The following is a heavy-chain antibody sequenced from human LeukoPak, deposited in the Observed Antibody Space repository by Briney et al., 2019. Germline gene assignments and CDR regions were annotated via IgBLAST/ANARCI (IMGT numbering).Heavy chain of an antibody. V-gene: IGHV3-48*03. J-gene: IGHJ4*02. CDR2: ISSSGSTI. Sequence: GGSLRLSCAASGFTFSSYEMNWVRQAPGKGLEWVSYISSSGSTIYYADSVKGRFTISRDNAKNSLYLQMNSLRAEDTAVYYCAKDLRTALAPYYGYSYGPGYWGQGTLVTVSS. D-gene: IGHD5-18*01. CDR3: AKDLRTALAPYYGYSYGPGY. CDR1: GFTFSSYE.